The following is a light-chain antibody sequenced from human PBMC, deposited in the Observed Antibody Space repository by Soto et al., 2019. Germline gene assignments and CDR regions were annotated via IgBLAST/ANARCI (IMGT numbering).Light chain of an antibody. Sequence: QSALTQPASVSGSPGQSITISCTGTSSDVGGYNYVSWYQKHPGKAPKLMIYDVSNRPSGVSNRISGSKSGNTASLTISGLQAEDEADYYCSSYTSSSTLLYVFGTRTKLTVL. V-gene: IGLV2-14*01. CDR3: SSYTSSSTLLYV. CDR1: SSDVGGYNY. J-gene: IGLJ1*01. CDR2: DVS.